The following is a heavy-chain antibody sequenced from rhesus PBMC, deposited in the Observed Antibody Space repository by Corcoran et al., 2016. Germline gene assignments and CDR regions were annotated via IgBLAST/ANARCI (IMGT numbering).Heavy chain of an antibody. CDR1: GNPFTGSY. V-gene: IGHV1-111*02. D-gene: IGHD1-20*01. J-gene: IGHJ5-2*02. CDR3: ATAGTTTSLDV. Sequence: EVQLVQPGAEVKKPGASGKRSGKASGNPFTGSYLHWVRQAPGKGLEWMGRFDPEYGEAIPAQKFQDRVTITADTSTDTAYMELSSLRSEDTAVYYCATAGTTTSLDVWGRGVLVTVSS. CDR2: FDPEYGEA.